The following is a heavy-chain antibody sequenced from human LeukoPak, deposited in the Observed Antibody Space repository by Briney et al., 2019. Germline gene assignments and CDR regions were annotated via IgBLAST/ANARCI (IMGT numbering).Heavy chain of an antibody. Sequence: SGGSLRLSCAASGFTFDDYGMSWVRQAPGKGLEWVSGINWNGGSKGYADSVKGGFTISRDNAKNSLYPQMNSLRAEDTALYYCARATYYYDSSGYYFDYWGQGTLVTVSS. CDR2: INWNGGSK. D-gene: IGHD3-22*01. V-gene: IGHV3-20*04. CDR1: GFTFDDYG. CDR3: ARATYYYDSSGYYFDY. J-gene: IGHJ4*02.